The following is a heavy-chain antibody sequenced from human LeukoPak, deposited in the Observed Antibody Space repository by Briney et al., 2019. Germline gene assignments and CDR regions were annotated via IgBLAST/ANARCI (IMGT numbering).Heavy chain of an antibody. CDR3: AKDIGGDYGDYAFGY. V-gene: IGHV3-9*01. Sequence: SLRLSCAASGFTFDDYAMHWVRQAPGKGLEWVSGISWNSGSIGYADSVKGRFTISRDNAKNSLYLQMNSLRAEDTALYYCAKDIGGDYGDYAFGYWGQGTLVTVSS. D-gene: IGHD4-17*01. CDR1: GFTFDDYA. CDR2: ISWNSGSI. J-gene: IGHJ4*02.